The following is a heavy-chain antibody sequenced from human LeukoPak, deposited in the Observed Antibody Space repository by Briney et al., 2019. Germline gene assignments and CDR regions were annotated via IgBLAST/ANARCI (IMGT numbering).Heavy chain of an antibody. CDR2: IYTGDNT. Sequence: GGSLRLSCAASGFTVSSNYMSWVRQAPGKGLEWVSVIYTGDNTYYADSVKGRLTISRDNSKNTLFLQMNSLRAEDTAVYYCAREAYYYGSGFDYWGQGTLVTVSS. V-gene: IGHV3-53*01. J-gene: IGHJ4*02. CDR1: GFTVSSNY. CDR3: AREAYYYGSGFDY. D-gene: IGHD3-10*01.